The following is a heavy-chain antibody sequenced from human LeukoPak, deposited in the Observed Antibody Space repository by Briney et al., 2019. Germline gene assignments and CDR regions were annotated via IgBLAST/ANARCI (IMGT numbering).Heavy chain of an antibody. CDR3: ARLPSLISGGPDY. Sequence: GESLKISCKGSGYSFSTYWIGWVRQMPGKGLEWMGIVDPGDSDSRYSPSFQGRVTISADKTTTTAYLQWSSLKASDTAMYYCARLPSLISGGPDYWGQGTLATVSS. D-gene: IGHD1-26*01. J-gene: IGHJ4*02. CDR2: VDPGDSDS. V-gene: IGHV5-51*01. CDR1: GYSFSTYW.